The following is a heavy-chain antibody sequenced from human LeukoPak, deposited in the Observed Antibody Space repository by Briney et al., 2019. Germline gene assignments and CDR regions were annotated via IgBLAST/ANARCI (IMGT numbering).Heavy chain of an antibody. V-gene: IGHV3-21*01. J-gene: IGHJ4*02. CDR2: LSSSSSYI. D-gene: IGHD4-17*01. CDR1: GFTLSGYS. CDR3: ARYSTTVTSYFDS. Sequence: GGSLRLSCAASGFTLSGYSMNWVRDGPEEGLEWVSSLSSSSSYIYYADSVKGRFTLSRDNAKSSLYLQMNSLSAEDTAVYYCARYSTTVTSYFDSWGQGTLVTVSS.